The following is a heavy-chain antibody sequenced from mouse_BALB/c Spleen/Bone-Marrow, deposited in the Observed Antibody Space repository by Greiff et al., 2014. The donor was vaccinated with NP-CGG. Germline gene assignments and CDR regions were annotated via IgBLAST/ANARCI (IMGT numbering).Heavy chain of an antibody. D-gene: IGHD4-1*01. CDR2: IDPETGGT. V-gene: IGHV1-15*01. CDR1: GYTFTDYE. Sequence: VQRVESGAELVRPGASVTLSCKASGYTFTDYEMHWMKQTPVHGLEWIGAIDPETGGTAYNQKFKGKATLTADKSSSTAYMELRSLTSEDSAVYYCTRSETGPFAYWGQGTLVTVSA. J-gene: IGHJ3*01. CDR3: TRSETGPFAY.